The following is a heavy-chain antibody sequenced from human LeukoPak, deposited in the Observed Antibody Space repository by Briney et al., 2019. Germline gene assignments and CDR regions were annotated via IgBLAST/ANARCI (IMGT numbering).Heavy chain of an antibody. CDR1: GGSISSGGYY. CDR3: ARGILWFGEPEYYFDY. D-gene: IGHD3-10*01. V-gene: IGHV4-30-2*01. CDR2: IYHSGST. Sequence: PSETLSLTCTVSGGSISSGGYYWSWIRQPPGKGLEWIGYIYHSGSTYYNPSLKSRVTILVDRSKNQFSLKLSSVTAADTAVYYCARGILWFGEPEYYFDYWGQGTLVTVSS. J-gene: IGHJ4*02.